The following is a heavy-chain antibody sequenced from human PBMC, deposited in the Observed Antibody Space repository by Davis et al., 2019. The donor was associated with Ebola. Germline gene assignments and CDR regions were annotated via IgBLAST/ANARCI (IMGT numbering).Heavy chain of an antibody. Sequence: ASVKVSCKASGYTFTGYYMHWVRQAPGQGLEWMGIINPSGGSTSYAQKFQGRVTMTRDTSTSTVYMELSSLRSEDTAVYYCARASGGWSYYDFTFDPWGQGTLVTVSS. D-gene: IGHD3-3*01. CDR1: GYTFTGYY. V-gene: IGHV1-46*01. CDR2: INPSGGST. CDR3: ARASGGWSYYDFTFDP. J-gene: IGHJ5*02.